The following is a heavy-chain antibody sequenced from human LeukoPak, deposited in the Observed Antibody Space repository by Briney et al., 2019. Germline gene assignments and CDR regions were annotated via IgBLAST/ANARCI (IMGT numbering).Heavy chain of an antibody. Sequence: ASVKVSCKASGYTFTSYGISWVRQAPGQGLEWMGWINPNSGGTNYAQKFQGRVTMTRDTSISTAYMELSRLRSDDTAVYYCARVLLWFGELSRWFDYWGQGTLVTVSS. V-gene: IGHV1-2*02. CDR1: GYTFTSYG. J-gene: IGHJ4*02. CDR3: ARVLLWFGELSRWFDY. CDR2: INPNSGGT. D-gene: IGHD3-10*01.